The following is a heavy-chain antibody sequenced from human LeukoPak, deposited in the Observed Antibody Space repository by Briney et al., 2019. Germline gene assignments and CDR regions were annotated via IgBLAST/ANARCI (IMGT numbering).Heavy chain of an antibody. V-gene: IGHV4-59*01. CDR2: IYYSGST. J-gene: IGHJ4*02. Sequence: NPSETLSLTCTVSGGSISSYYWSWIRQPPGKGLEWIGYIYYSGSTNYNPSLKSRVTISVDTSKNQFSLKLSSVTAADTAVYYCAREEQYDYVWGSYRYWDYWGQGTLVTVSS. CDR1: GGSISSYY. CDR3: AREEQYDYVWGSYRYWDY. D-gene: IGHD3-16*02.